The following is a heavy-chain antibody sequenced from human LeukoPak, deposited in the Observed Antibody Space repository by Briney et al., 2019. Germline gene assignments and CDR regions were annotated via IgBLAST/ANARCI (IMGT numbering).Heavy chain of an antibody. Sequence: GGSLRLSCAASGFTFSSYAMHWLRQAPGKGLEWVAVISYDGSNKYYADSVRGRFTISRDNSKNTLYLQMNSLRAEDTAVYYCATLTTVRDYWGQGTLVTVSS. CDR1: GFTFSSYA. J-gene: IGHJ4*02. V-gene: IGHV3-30-3*01. CDR3: ATLTTVRDY. D-gene: IGHD4-17*01. CDR2: ISYDGSNK.